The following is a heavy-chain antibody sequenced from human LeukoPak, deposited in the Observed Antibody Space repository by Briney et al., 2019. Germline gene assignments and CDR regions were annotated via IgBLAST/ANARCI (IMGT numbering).Heavy chain of an antibody. D-gene: IGHD5-12*01. Sequence: GSLRLSCAASGFSFSTSWMIWVRQAPGKGLDFLGNINPDGSRINYVDSVNGRFTFSRDNAKNLLFLQMNSLRAEDTAVFYCARDSAYNAFDIWGQGTMVTVSS. CDR1: GFSFSTSW. J-gene: IGHJ3*02. CDR2: INPDGSRI. CDR3: ARDSAYNAFDI. V-gene: IGHV3-7*01.